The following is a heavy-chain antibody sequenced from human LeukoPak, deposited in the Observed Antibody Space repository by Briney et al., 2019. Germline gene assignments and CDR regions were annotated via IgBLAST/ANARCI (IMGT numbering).Heavy chain of an antibody. CDR2: ISAYNGNT. D-gene: IGHD6-19*01. Sequence: PGESLKISCKASGYTFTSYGISWVRQAPGQGLEWMGWISAYNGNTNYAQKLQGRVTMTTDTSTSTAYMELRSLRSDDTAVYHCARDYRYSSGWPEAFDIWGQGTMVTVSS. CDR1: GYTFTSYG. CDR3: ARDYRYSSGWPEAFDI. V-gene: IGHV1-18*01. J-gene: IGHJ3*02.